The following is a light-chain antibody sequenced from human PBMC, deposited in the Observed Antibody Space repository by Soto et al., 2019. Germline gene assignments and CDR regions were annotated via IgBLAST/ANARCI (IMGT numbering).Light chain of an antibody. CDR3: SSYAGSNIYV. J-gene: IGLJ1*01. Sequence: QSALTQPPSASGSPGQSVTISCTGTSSDVGGYNYVSWYQQHPGKAPKLMIYEVSKRPSGVPDRFSGSKSGNTASLSASGLQAEDEADYYCSSYAGSNIYVFGTGTKVTVL. CDR2: EVS. CDR1: SSDVGGYNY. V-gene: IGLV2-8*01.